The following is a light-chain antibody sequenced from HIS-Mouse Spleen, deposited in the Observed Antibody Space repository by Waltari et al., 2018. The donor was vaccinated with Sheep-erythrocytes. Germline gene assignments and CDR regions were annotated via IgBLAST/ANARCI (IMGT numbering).Light chain of an antibody. CDR2: EGS. CDR3: CSYAGSSTLV. CDR1: SSDVGSYNL. V-gene: IGLV2-23*01. J-gene: IGLJ2*01. Sequence: QSPLTQPASVSGSPGQPITISCTGTSSDVGSYNLFSWYQQHPGKAPKLMIYEGSKRPSGVSNRFSGSKSGNTASLTISGLQAEDEADYYCCSYAGSSTLVFGGGTKLTVL.